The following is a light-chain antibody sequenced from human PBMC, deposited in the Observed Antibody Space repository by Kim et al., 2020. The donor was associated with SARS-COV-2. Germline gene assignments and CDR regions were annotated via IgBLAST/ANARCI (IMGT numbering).Light chain of an antibody. CDR1: NSDVGGYNY. CDR3: SSYTSSSTFM. J-gene: IGLJ3*02. CDR2: DVN. V-gene: IGLV2-14*03. Sequence: QSALTQPASVSGSPGQSITIACTGNNSDVGGYNYVSWYQQHPGKAPKVMIFDVNNRPSGVSNRFSGSKSGNTASLTISGLQAEDEADYYCSSYTSSSTFMFGGGTQLTVL.